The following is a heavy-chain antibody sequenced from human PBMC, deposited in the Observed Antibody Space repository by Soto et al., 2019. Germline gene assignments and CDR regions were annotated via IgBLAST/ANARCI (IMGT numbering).Heavy chain of an antibody. CDR3: ARCALLGYCTRDC. J-gene: IGHJ4*02. D-gene: IGHD2-2*03. V-gene: IGHV1-8*01. CDR2: MNAKSGNT. Sequence: ASVKVSYKASGYTFTSSDINWMRQSTGQGLEWMGWMNAKSGNTGYAQKFQGRVTMNKNTSITPAYMKLSSLRSEVTAGYYCARCALLGYCTRDCWGQGTLVTVSS. CDR1: GYTFTSSD.